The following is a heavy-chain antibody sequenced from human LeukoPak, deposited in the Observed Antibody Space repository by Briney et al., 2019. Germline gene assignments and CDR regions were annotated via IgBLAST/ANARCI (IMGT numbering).Heavy chain of an antibody. CDR1: GFTFDDYA. Sequence: GGSLRLSCAASGFTFDDYAMHWVRQAPGKGLEWVSGISWNSGSIGYADSVKGRFTISRDNAKNSLYLQMNSLRAEDTAFYYCAKDKGFDWSNGYFDLWGRGTLVTVSS. J-gene: IGHJ2*01. CDR3: AKDKGFDWSNGYFDL. V-gene: IGHV3-9*01. D-gene: IGHD3-9*01. CDR2: ISWNSGSI.